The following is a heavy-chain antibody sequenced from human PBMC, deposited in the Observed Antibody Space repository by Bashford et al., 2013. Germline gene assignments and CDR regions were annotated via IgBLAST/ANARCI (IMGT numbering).Heavy chain of an antibody. CDR3: ARGHPSRADDDFDI. Sequence: SETLSLTCTVSGGSISSSSYYWGWIRQPPGKGLEWIGSIYYSGTTYYSPSLTSRVTISVDTSKNQFSLKLQSLTAADTAVYYCARGHPSRADDDFDIWGQGTMVTVSS. CDR2: IYYSGTT. J-gene: IGHJ3*02. CDR1: GGSISSSSYY. V-gene: IGHV4-39*07.